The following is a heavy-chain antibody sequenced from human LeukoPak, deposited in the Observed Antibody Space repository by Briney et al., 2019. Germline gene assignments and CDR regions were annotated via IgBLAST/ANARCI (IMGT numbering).Heavy chain of an antibody. Sequence: GESLQISCKGSGYTFSSNWIGWVRQMPGKGLEWMGIIYPGDSDTRYSPSFQGQVTISVDKSTSTAYLQWSGLKASDTAIYYCARHTQQLTQDYWGQGTLVTVSS. J-gene: IGHJ4*02. CDR1: GYTFSSNW. D-gene: IGHD6-13*01. V-gene: IGHV5-51*01. CDR2: IYPGDSDT. CDR3: ARHTQQLTQDY.